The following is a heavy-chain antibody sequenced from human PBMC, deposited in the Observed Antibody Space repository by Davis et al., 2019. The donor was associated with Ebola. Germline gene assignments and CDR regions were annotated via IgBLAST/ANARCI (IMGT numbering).Heavy chain of an antibody. CDR1: GYTFTSYG. D-gene: IGHD1-26*01. CDR2: INPSGGST. CDR3: ARRVGARSGFGN. V-gene: IGHV1-46*01. Sequence: ASVKVSCKASGYTFTSYGISWVRQAPGQGLEWMGIINPSGGSTSYAQKFQGRVTMTRDTSTSTVYMELSSLGSEDTAVYYCARRVGARSGFGNWGQGTLVTVSS. J-gene: IGHJ4*02.